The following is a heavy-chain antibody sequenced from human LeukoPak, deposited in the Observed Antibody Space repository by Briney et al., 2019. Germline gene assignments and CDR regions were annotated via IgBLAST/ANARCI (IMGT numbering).Heavy chain of an antibody. CDR1: GGSFSGYY. D-gene: IGHD3-10*01. J-gene: IGHJ4*02. CDR2: INDRGNT. CDR3: ARAADYHGSGSQLGY. Sequence: SETLSLTCAVYGGSFSGYYWSWIRQPPGKGLEWIGEINDRGNTKYSPSLKSRVTISVDTSKNQFSLKLSSVTAADTAVYYCARAADYHGSGSQLGYWGQGILVTASS. V-gene: IGHV4-34*01.